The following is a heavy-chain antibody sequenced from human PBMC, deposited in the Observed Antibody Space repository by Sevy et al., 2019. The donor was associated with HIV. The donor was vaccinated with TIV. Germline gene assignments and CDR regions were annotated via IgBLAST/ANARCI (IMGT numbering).Heavy chain of an antibody. V-gene: IGHV3-30-3*01. Sequence: GGSLRLSCAASGFTFSSYAMHWVRQAPGKGLEWVAVISYDGSNKYYADSVKGRCTISRANSKNTLYLQMKSLRAEDMAVYYCARSYDILTGYNMGVDYFDYWGQGTLVTVSS. J-gene: IGHJ4*02. CDR3: ARSYDILTGYNMGVDYFDY. CDR2: ISYDGSNK. D-gene: IGHD3-9*01. CDR1: GFTFSSYA.